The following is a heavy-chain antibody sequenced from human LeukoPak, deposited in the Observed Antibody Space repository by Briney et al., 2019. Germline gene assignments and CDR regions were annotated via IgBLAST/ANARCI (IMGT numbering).Heavy chain of an antibody. Sequence: SETLSHTCTVSGGSISSSSYYWGWIRQPPGKGLEWIGSIYYSGSTYYNPSLKSRVTISVDTSKNQFSLKLSSVTAADTAVYYCARLGDRNNGYSYGYPVGYWGQGTLVTVSS. V-gene: IGHV4-39*01. J-gene: IGHJ4*02. D-gene: IGHD5-18*01. CDR3: ARLGDRNNGYSYGYPVGY. CDR1: GGSISSSSYY. CDR2: IYYSGST.